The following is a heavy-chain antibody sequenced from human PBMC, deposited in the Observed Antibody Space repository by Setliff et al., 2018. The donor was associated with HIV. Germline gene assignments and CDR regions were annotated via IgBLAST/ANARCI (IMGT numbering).Heavy chain of an antibody. V-gene: IGHV4-39*01. CDR2: IYYSGST. J-gene: IGHJ4*02. Sequence: SETLSLTCTVSGGSISSSSYYWGWIRQPPGKGLEWIGSIYYSGSTYYNPSLMSRVTIFVDTSKNQFSLKLSSVTAADTAVYYCASLITMIVVGLFDYWGQGTLVTVSS. CDR1: GGSISSSSYY. CDR3: ASLITMIVVGLFDY. D-gene: IGHD3-22*01.